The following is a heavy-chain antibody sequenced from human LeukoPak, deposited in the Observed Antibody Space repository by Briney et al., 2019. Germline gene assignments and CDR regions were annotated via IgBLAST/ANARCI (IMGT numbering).Heavy chain of an antibody. J-gene: IGHJ4*02. CDR1: GFTFSSYA. Sequence: GGSLRLSCAASGFTFSSYAMHWVRQAPGKGLEWVAVISYDGSDKYYADSVKGRFTISRDNSKNTLYLQMNSLRAEDTAVYYCAKVRSRHYYDSSRDWGQGTLVTVSS. D-gene: IGHD3-22*01. CDR2: ISYDGSDK. CDR3: AKVRSRHYYDSSRD. V-gene: IGHV3-30-3*01.